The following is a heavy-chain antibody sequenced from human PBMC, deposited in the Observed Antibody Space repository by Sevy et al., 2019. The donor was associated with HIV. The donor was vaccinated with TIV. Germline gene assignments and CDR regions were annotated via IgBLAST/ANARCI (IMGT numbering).Heavy chain of an antibody. V-gene: IGHV7-4-1*02. D-gene: IGHD5-12*01. CDR3: AKGRPGSGYAGAAAGD. CDR2: INANTAKP. CDR1: GYRFTSYA. J-gene: IGHJ4*02. Sequence: APVKVSCKASGYRFTSYAMNWVRQAPRQGLERMGWINANTAKPTYAQGFTGRFVFYLDTSVNTAYLQISSLKAEDTAVYYCAKGRPGSGYAGAAAGDWGQGTRVTVSS.